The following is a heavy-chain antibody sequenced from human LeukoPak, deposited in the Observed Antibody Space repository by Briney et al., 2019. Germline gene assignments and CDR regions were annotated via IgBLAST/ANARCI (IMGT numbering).Heavy chain of an antibody. CDR3: TTGLVS. CDR1: GFTFSNAW. Sequence: GGSLRLSCAASGFTFSNAWMSWVRQAPGKGLEWVGRIKSKTDDGTTDYAAPVKGRITISRDDSKNTLYLQMNSLKTEDTAVYYCTTGLVSWGQGTLVTVSS. D-gene: IGHD2-8*02. CDR2: IKSKTDDGTT. V-gene: IGHV3-15*01. J-gene: IGHJ5*02.